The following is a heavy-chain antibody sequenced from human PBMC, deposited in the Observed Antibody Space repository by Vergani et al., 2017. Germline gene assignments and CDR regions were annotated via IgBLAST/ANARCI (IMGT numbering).Heavy chain of an antibody. CDR1: GYTFRNYY. CDR2: INPRGGHK. D-gene: IGHD3-9*01. CDR3: ASGDYGILTGYRY. J-gene: IGHJ4*02. V-gene: IGHV1-46*01. Sequence: QVHVVQSGAEVKTSGASVKVSCKTSGYTFRNYYMHWVRQAPGQGLEWMGLINPRGGHKNYAQKFQGRVTMTRDTSTSSVYMGLSRLRSEETALYFCASGDYGILTGYRYWGQGTLVTVSA.